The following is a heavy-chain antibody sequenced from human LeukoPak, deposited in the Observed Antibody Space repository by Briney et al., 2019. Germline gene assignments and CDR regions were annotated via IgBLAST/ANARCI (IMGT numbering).Heavy chain of an antibody. Sequence: ASETLSLTCTVSGGSISSGSYYWTWIRQPAGKGLEWIVRIYTSGSTNFTPSLKSRVTISLDTSKNQFSLKLSSVTAADTAVYYCARDRAFWSGYYRTYYYYYMDVWGKGTTVTVSS. CDR2: IYTSGST. J-gene: IGHJ6*03. CDR3: ARDRAFWSGYYRTYYYYYMDV. CDR1: GGSISSGSYY. V-gene: IGHV4-61*02. D-gene: IGHD3-3*01.